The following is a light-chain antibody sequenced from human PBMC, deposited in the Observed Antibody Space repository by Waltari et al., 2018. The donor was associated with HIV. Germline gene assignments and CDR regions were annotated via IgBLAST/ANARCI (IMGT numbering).Light chain of an antibody. CDR2: DVS. J-gene: IGLJ1*01. CDR3: SSYTGSSTLGV. Sequence: QSALTQPASVSGSPGQSITISCTGGSSDVGGYNYVSWYQQHPGKAPKLMIYDVSNRPSGVSNRFSGSKSGNTASLTISGLQAEDEADYYCSSYTGSSTLGVFGTGTRVTVL. V-gene: IGLV2-14*03. CDR1: SSDVGGYNY.